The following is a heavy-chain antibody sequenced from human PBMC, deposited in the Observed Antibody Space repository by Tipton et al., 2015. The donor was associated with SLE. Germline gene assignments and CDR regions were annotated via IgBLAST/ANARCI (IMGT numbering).Heavy chain of an antibody. CDR2: IYYSGST. D-gene: IGHD6-13*01. CDR3: ARDADSSSWYYFDY. V-gene: IGHV4-61*08. Sequence: TLSLTCTVSGGSISSGGYYWSWIRQHPGKGLEWIGYIYYSGSTNYNPSLKSRVTISVDTSKNQFSLKLSSVTAADTAVCYCARDADSSSWYYFDYWGQGTLVTVSS. J-gene: IGHJ4*02. CDR1: GGSISSGGYY.